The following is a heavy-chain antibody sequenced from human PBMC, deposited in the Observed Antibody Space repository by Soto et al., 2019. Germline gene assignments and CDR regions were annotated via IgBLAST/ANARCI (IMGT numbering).Heavy chain of an antibody. CDR2: IIPIFGTA. D-gene: IGHD3-9*01. J-gene: IGHJ6*02. CDR3: ARAMRGITISNYSYYGMDV. V-gene: IGHV1-69*13. Sequence: ASVKVSCKASGGTFSSYAISWVRQAPGQGLEWMGGIIPIFGTANYAQKFQGRVTITADESTSTAYMELSSLRSEDTAVYYCARAMRGITISNYSYYGMDVWGQGTTVTVSS. CDR1: GGTFSSYA.